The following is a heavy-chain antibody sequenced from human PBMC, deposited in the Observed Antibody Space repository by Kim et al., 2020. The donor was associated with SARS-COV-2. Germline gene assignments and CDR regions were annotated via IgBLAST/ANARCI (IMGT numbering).Heavy chain of an antibody. Sequence: NSTPPLKTRVTISVDTSKNQFSLKLSSVTAADTAVYYCARHSLTDYYFDYWGQGTLVTVSS. D-gene: IGHD7-27*01. CDR3: ARHSLTDYYFDY. V-gene: IGHV4-59*08. J-gene: IGHJ4*02.